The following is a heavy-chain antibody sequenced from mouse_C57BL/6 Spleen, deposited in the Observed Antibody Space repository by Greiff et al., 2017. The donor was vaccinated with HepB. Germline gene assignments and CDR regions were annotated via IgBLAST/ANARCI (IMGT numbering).Heavy chain of an antibody. Sequence: EVKLLESGGGLVKPGGSLKLSCAASGFPFSDYGMHWVRQAPEKGLEWVAYISSASSTIYYADTVKGRFTISRDNAKNTLFLQMTSLRSEDTAMYYCARGWAAMDYWGQGTSVTVSS. CDR2: ISSASSTI. V-gene: IGHV5-17*01. CDR1: GFPFSDYG. D-gene: IGHD1-1*02. J-gene: IGHJ4*01. CDR3: ARGWAAMDY.